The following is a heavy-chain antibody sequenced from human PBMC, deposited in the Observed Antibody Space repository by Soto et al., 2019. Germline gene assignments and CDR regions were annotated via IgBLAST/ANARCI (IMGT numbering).Heavy chain of an antibody. V-gene: IGHV1-69*08. CDR3: ARDEERYCSGGSCYRLFYGMDV. CDR1: GGTFSSYT. J-gene: IGHJ6*02. Sequence: QVQLVQSGAEVKKPGSSVKVSCKASGGTFSSYTISWVRQAPGQGLEWMGRIIPILGIANYAQKFQGRVTITADKSTSKAYRELSSLVSEDTAVYYCARDEERYCSGGSCYRLFYGMDVWGQGTTVTVSS. D-gene: IGHD2-15*01. CDR2: IIPILGIA.